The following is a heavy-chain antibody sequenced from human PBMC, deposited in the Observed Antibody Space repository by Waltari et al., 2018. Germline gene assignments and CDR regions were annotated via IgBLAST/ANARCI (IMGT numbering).Heavy chain of an antibody. CDR1: GGSFSGYY. V-gene: IGHV4-34*01. CDR2: INHSGST. J-gene: IGHJ4*02. Sequence: QVQLQQWGAGLLKPSETLSLTCAVYGGSFSGYYWSWIRQPPGKGLEWIGEINHSGSTNYNPSLKSRVTISVDTSKNQFSLKLSSVTAADTAVYYCARVSRRDGSIGQFDYWGQGTLVTVSS. D-gene: IGHD5-12*01. CDR3: ARVSRRDGSIGQFDY.